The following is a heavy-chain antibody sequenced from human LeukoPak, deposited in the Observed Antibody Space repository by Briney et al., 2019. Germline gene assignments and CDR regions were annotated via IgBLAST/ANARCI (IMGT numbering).Heavy chain of an antibody. Sequence: EASVKVSCKASGYTFTSYDINWVRQATGQGLEWMGRVNPNSGGTNYAQKFLGRVTMTRDTSISTAYMELSRLRSDDTAVYYCARDFGGPSIGWGQGTLVTVSS. CDR2: VNPNSGGT. V-gene: IGHV1-2*06. J-gene: IGHJ4*02. D-gene: IGHD3-10*01. CDR1: GYTFTSYD. CDR3: ARDFGGPSIG.